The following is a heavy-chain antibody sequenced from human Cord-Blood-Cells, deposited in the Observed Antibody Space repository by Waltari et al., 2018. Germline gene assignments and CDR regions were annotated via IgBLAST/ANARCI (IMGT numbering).Heavy chain of an antibody. J-gene: IGHJ6*02. Sequence: QVQLVQSGAEVKKPGASVNVSCKASGYTFTSYGISWVRQAPGQGLEWMGWISAYHGNTNYAQKLQGRVTMTTDTSTSTAYMELRSLRSDDTAVYYCARDFSSGSYYNYYYYGMDVWGQGTTVTVSS. CDR3: ARDFSSGSYYNYYYYGMDV. V-gene: IGHV1-18*01. CDR2: ISAYHGNT. CDR1: GYTFTSYG. D-gene: IGHD3-10*01.